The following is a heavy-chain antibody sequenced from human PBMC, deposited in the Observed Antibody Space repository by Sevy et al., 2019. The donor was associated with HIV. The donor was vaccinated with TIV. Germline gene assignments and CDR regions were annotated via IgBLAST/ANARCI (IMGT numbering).Heavy chain of an antibody. D-gene: IGHD3-16*01. V-gene: IGHV3-23*01. Sequence: GGSLRLSCVASGITFSNYAMSWVRQAPGKGLEWVSGISGRGGSTYYADSMKGRLTISRDNSKNTLYLQMNSLRVEDTAVYYCVKDFGGSFVIGYFDYWGQGTLVTVSS. J-gene: IGHJ4*02. CDR1: GITFSNYA. CDR2: ISGRGGST. CDR3: VKDFGGSFVIGYFDY.